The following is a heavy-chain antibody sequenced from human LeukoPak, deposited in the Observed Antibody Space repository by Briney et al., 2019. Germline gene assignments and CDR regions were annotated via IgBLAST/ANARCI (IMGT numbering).Heavy chain of an antibody. CDR1: GGSFSGYY. D-gene: IGHD3-10*01. Sequence: PSETLSLTCAVYGGSFSGYYWSWIRQPPGKGLEWIGEINHSGSTNYSPSLKSRVTISVDTSKNQFSLKLSSVTAADTAVYYCARGIGYGSGSYYNPFDYWGQGTLVTVSS. CDR2: INHSGST. V-gene: IGHV4-34*01. CDR3: ARGIGYGSGSYYNPFDY. J-gene: IGHJ4*02.